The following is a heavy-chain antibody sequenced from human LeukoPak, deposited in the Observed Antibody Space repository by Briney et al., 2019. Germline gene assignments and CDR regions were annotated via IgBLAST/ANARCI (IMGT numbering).Heavy chain of an antibody. J-gene: IGHJ4*02. CDR3: AKGLVGRWLHLPFDY. D-gene: IGHD5-24*01. CDR2: ISYDGSNK. V-gene: IGHV3-30*18. Sequence: GGSLKLSCAASGFTFSSYGMHWVRQAPGKGLEWVAVISYDGSNKYYADSVKGRFTISRDNSKNTLYLQMNSLRAEDTAVYYCAKGLVGRWLHLPFDYWGQGTLVTVSS. CDR1: GFTFSSYG.